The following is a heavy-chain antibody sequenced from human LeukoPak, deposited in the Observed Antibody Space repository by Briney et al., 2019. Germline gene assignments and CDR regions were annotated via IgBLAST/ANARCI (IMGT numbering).Heavy chain of an antibody. J-gene: IGHJ4*02. CDR1: GFTFSSYL. V-gene: IGHV3-74*03. CDR3: ARDQWRLFDY. CDR2: INTDGSST. Sequence: PGGSLRLSCAASGFTFSSYLMHWVRQAPGKGLVWVSRINTDGSSTTYADSVKGRLTISRDNAKNLLYLQMNSLRAEDTAVYYCARDQWRLFDYWGQGTLVTVSS. D-gene: IGHD2-21*02.